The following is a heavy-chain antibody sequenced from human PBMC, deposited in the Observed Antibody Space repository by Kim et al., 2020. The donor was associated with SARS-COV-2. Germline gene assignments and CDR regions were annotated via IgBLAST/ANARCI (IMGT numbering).Heavy chain of an antibody. CDR2: ISGSGDST. V-gene: IGHV3-23*01. CDR1: GFTFSTYA. D-gene: IGHD3-16*01. CDR3: ANAYQRSYYYGLGV. J-gene: IGHJ6*02. Sequence: GGSLRLSCAASGFTFSTYAMSWVRQAPGKGLEWVSSISGSGDSTYYADSVKGRFTISRDNSRNTLYLQMNSLRAEDTALYYCANAYQRSYYYGLGVWGQGTTVTVSS.